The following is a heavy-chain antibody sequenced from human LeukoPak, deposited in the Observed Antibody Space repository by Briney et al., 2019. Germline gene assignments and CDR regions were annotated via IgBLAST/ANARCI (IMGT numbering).Heavy chain of an antibody. J-gene: IGHJ4*02. V-gene: IGHV4-39*01. D-gene: IGHD3-9*01. CDR2: IYYSGST. Sequence: SETLSLTCTVSGGSLSSSSYYWGWIRQPPGKGLEWIGSIYYSGSTQYNPSLKSRVTISVDTSKNQFSLKLSSVTAADTAVYYCARGGYYDILTGPHPHPRFGYWGQGTLVTVSS. CDR3: ARGGYYDILTGPHPHPRFGY. CDR1: GGSLSSSSYY.